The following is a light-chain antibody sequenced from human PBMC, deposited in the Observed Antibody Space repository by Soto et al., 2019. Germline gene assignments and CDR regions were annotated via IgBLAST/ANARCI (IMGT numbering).Light chain of an antibody. CDR3: QSYDSSLSGGV. V-gene: IGLV1-40*01. CDR1: SSNIGAGYD. CDR2: GNS. Sequence: QSVLTQPPSVSGAPGKRVTISCTGSSSNIGAGYDVHWYQQLPGTAPKLLIYGNSNRPSGVPDRFSGSKSGTSASLAITGLQADDEADYYCQSYDSSLSGGVFGGGTKLTVL. J-gene: IGLJ3*02.